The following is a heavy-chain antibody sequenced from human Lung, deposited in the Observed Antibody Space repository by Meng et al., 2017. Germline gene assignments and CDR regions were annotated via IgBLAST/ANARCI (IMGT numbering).Heavy chain of an antibody. D-gene: IGHD4-11*01. Sequence: HLQRWAAGLFKPSETLSLPCVVSGGSFSDYYWSWIRQPPGKGLEWIGEINHSGSTNYNPSLESRATISVDTSQNNLSLKLSSVTAADSAVYYCARGPTTMAHDFDYWGQGTLVTVSS. CDR3: ARGPTTMAHDFDY. V-gene: IGHV4-34*01. CDR1: GGSFSDYY. J-gene: IGHJ4*02. CDR2: INHSGST.